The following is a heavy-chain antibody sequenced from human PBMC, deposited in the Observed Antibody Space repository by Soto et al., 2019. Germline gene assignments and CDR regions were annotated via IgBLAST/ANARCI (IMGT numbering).Heavy chain of an antibody. CDR2: ISWNSGCV. CDR3: ARSYERYGLDF. CDR1: GFTFDDYT. D-gene: IGHD3-22*01. V-gene: IGHV3-9*01. J-gene: IGHJ6*02. Sequence: GGSLRLSCAGSGFTFDDYTMHWVRQAPGKGLEWVSGISWNSGCVDYADSVKGRFTVSRDNAKNSLYLQLNSLRVEDTALYYCARSYERYGLDFWGQGTTVTVSS.